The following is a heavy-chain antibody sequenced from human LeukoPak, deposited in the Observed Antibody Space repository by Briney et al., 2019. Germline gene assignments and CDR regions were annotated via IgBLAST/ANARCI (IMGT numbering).Heavy chain of an antibody. D-gene: IGHD1-14*01. J-gene: IGHJ6*03. V-gene: IGHV3-13*01. CDR3: ARKARSRGYYYHMDV. Sequence: GGSLRLSCAASGFTFSSYDMHWVRQATGKGLEWVSAIGTAGDTYYPGSVKGRFTISRENAKNSLYLQMNSLRAGDTAVYYCARKARSRGYYYHMDVWGKGTTVTVSS. CDR1: GFTFSSYD. CDR2: IGTAGDT.